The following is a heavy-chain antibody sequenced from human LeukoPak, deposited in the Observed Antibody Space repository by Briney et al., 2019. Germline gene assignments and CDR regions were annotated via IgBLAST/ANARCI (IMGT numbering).Heavy chain of an antibody. V-gene: IGHV3-30*02. D-gene: IGHD3-9*01. CDR2: IRYDGSNK. J-gene: IGHJ4*02. Sequence: PGGSLRLSCAASGFTFSSYGMHWVRQAPGKGLEWVAFIRYDGSNKYYADSVKGRFTISRDNAKNTLYLQMKSLRAEDTAVYYCASVEILTGYYFDYWGQGTLVTVSS. CDR3: ASVEILTGYYFDY. CDR1: GFTFSSYG.